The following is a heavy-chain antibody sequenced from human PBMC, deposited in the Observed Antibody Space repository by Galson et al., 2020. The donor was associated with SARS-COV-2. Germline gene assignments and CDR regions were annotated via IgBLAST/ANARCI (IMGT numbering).Heavy chain of an antibody. V-gene: IGHV3-23*01. CDR1: GFAFNSYA. CDR2: ISGSGDTT. Sequence: GESLKISCAASGFAFNSYAMTWVRQDPGQGLEWVSAISGSGDTTYYADSVKGRFTISRDNAKNTVHLQMNTLRRDDTAVYYCDASIYYGSGSYSRYWGQGTLVTVSS. CDR3: DASIYYGSGSYSRY. J-gene: IGHJ4*02. D-gene: IGHD3-10*01.